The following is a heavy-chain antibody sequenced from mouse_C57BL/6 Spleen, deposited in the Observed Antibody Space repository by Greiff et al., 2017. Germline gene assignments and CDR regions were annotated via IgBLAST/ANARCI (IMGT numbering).Heavy chain of an antibody. J-gene: IGHJ1*03. Sequence: VQLQQSGPGLVQPSQSLSITCTVSGFSLTSYGVHWVRQSPGKGLEWLGVIWSGGSTDYNAAFISRLSISKDNSKSQVFFKMNSLQADDTAIYXCASPYDYDGYWYFDVWGTGTTVTVSS. CDR2: IWSGGST. D-gene: IGHD2-4*01. CDR3: ASPYDYDGYWYFDV. CDR1: GFSLTSYG. V-gene: IGHV2-2*01.